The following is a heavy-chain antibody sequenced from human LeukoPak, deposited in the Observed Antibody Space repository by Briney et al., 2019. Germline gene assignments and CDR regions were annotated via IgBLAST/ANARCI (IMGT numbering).Heavy chain of an antibody. V-gene: IGHV4-59*08. CDR1: GGSISSDY. J-gene: IGHJ4*02. CDR2: IDYSGST. D-gene: IGHD2-2*01. CDR3: ARRGNIVVVPAAVDY. Sequence: WETLSLTCTVSGGSISSDYWTWIRQPPGKGLEWIGYIDYSGSTNYNSSLKSRVAISVDTSKNQFSLKLSSVTAADTAVYYCARRGNIVVVPAAVDYWGQGTLVTVSS.